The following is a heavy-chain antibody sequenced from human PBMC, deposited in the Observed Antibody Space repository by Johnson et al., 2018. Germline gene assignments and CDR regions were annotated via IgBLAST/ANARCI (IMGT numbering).Heavy chain of an antibody. CDR2: ISWNSGSL. CDR1: GFTFSRYA. CDR3: ARTSCYLPLCYMDV. D-gene: IGHD2-2*01. J-gene: IGHJ6*03. V-gene: IGHV3-23*01. Sequence: QPGGSLRLCCAASGFTFSRYAMSWVRQAPGKGLEGVSGISWNSGSLADADSVKGRFTISRENSKNTLYLQMNSLRAGDTAVYYCARTSCYLPLCYMDVWGKGTTVTVSS.